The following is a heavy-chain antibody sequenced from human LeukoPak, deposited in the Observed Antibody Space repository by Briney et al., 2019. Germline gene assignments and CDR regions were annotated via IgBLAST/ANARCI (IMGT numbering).Heavy chain of an antibody. CDR2: ISGSSPAT. CDR1: GFPFSSYT. Sequence: GGSLRLSCAASGFPFSSYTLSWVRQAPGKGLEWVSAISGSSPATYYSGSVKGRFTISRDNSKNTLYLQMNSLRAEDTAIYYCAKERQSGDYFTSDYWGPGTLVTVSS. V-gene: IGHV3-23*01. CDR3: AKERQSGDYFTSDY. D-gene: IGHD4-17*01. J-gene: IGHJ4*02.